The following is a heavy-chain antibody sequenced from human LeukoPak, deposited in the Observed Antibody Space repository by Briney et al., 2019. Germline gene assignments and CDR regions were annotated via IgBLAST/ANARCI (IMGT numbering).Heavy chain of an antibody. D-gene: IGHD3-3*01. V-gene: IGHV1-24*01. J-gene: IGHJ3*02. CDR3: ATPPDYDFWSPANNAFDI. CDR2: FDPEDGET. Sequence: ASVKVSCKVSGYTLTELSMHWVRQAPGKGLEWMGGFDPEDGETIYAQKFQGRVTMTEDTSTDTAYMELSSLRSEDTAVYYCATPPDYDFWSPANNAFDIWGQGTMVTVSS. CDR1: GYTLTELS.